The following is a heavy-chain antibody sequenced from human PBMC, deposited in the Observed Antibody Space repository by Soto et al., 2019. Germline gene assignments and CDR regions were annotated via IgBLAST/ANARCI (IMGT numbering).Heavy chain of an antibody. J-gene: IGHJ4*02. CDR1: GYTFASYG. D-gene: IGHD4-17*01. Sequence: QVQLVQSGAEVKKPGASLKVSCEASGYTFASYGISWVRQAPGQGLEWMGWIDPYNGDTNYAQKFQGRVTMTTDTSTSTAYMELRSLRSDDTAVYYCARDVNCDYDFDYWGQGTLVTVSS. V-gene: IGHV1-18*04. CDR2: IDPYNGDT. CDR3: ARDVNCDYDFDY.